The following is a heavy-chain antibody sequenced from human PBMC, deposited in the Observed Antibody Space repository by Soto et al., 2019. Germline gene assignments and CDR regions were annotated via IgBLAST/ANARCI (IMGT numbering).Heavy chain of an antibody. D-gene: IGHD6-25*01. V-gene: IGHV4-31*03. CDR1: GGSISSGGYY. J-gene: IGHJ4*02. CDR3: ARAKYSSAWKEPYIDY. CDR2: IYYSGST. Sequence: SETLSLTCTVSGGSISSGGYYWSWIRQHPGKGLEWIGYIYYSGSTYYNPSLKSRVTISVDMSKNQFSLKLNSVTAADTAVYYCARAKYSSAWKEPYIDYWGQGTLVTVSS.